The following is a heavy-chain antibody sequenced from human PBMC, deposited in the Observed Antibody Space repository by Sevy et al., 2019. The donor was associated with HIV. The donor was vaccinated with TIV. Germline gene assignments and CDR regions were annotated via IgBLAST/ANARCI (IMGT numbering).Heavy chain of an antibody. Sequence: GGSLRLSCAASGFTFSSYWMSWVRQAPGKGLEWVANIKQDGSEKYYVDSVKGRFTISRDNAKNALYLQMNSLRAEDTVVYYRARVFSAQQVAATKAAAFDIWGQGTMVTVSS. D-gene: IGHD2-15*01. CDR2: IKQDGSEK. V-gene: IGHV3-7*03. CDR3: ARVFSAQQVAATKAAAFDI. J-gene: IGHJ3*02. CDR1: GFTFSSYW.